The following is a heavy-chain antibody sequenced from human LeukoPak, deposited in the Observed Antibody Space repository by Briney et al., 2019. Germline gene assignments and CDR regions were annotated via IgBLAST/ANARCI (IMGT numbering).Heavy chain of an antibody. CDR2: IYYSGST. CDR3: ARGSGSYMDYMDV. Sequence: PSETLSLTCTVSGGSISSTNYYWGWIRQPPWKGLEWIGSIYYSGSTYYNPSLKSRVTISVDTSTDQFSLKLSSVTAADTAVYYSARGSGSYMDYMDVWGKGTTVTVSS. V-gene: IGHV4-39*01. J-gene: IGHJ6*03. D-gene: IGHD1-26*01. CDR1: GGSISSTNYY.